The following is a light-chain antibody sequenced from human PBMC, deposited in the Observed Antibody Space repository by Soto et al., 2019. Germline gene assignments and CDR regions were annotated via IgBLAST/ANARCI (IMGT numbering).Light chain of an antibody. J-gene: IGLJ1*01. Sequence: QSVLTQPASVSGFPGRSITISCTGTSSDVGSYNLVSWYQQHPGKAPKLMIYEVSKRPSGVSNRFSGSKSGNTASLTISGLQAEDEADYYCCSYAGSSTFAFYVFGTGTKVTVL. CDR2: EVS. V-gene: IGLV2-23*02. CDR1: SSDVGSYNL. CDR3: CSYAGSSTFAFYV.